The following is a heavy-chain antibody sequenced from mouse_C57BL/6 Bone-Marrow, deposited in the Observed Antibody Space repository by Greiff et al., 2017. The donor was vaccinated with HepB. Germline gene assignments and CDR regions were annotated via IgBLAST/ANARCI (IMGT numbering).Heavy chain of an antibody. CDR1: GYTFTSYW. J-gene: IGHJ3*01. CDR3: AKNSAGFAY. CDR2: IYPSDSET. Sequence: QVQLKQPGAELVRPGSSVKLSCKASGYTFTSYWMDWVKQRPGQGLEWIGNIYPSDSETHYNQKFKDKATLTVDKSSSTAYMQLSSLTSEDSAVYYCAKNSAGFAYWGQGTLVTVSA. V-gene: IGHV1-61*01.